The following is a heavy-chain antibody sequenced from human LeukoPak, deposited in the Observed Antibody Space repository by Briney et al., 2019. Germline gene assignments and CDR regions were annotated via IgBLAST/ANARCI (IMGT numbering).Heavy chain of an antibody. D-gene: IGHD2-2*01. V-gene: IGHV4-4*02. CDR3: ARSAASVVVPAAPFDY. CDR2: IYHSGST. J-gene: IGHJ4*02. Sequence: SGTLSLTCAVSGGSISSSNWWSWVRQPPGKGLEWIGEIYHSGSTNYKPSLKSRVTISVDKSKNQFSLKLSSVTAADTAVYYCARSAASVVVPAAPFDYWGQGTLVTVSS. CDR1: GGSISSSNW.